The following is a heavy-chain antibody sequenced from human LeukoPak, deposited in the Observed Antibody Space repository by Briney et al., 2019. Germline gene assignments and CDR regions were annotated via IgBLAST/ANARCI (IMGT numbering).Heavy chain of an antibody. CDR2: ISYDGSNE. V-gene: IGHV3-30*04. CDR1: GFTFSSYV. Sequence: GGSLRLSCAASGFTFSSYVMHWVRQAPGKGLEWVAIISYDGSNEYYADSVKGRFTISRDNSKNTLYLQMNSLRAEDTAVYYCARARKSGGITMIRGVKDRGWFDPWGQGTLVTVSS. J-gene: IGHJ5*02. D-gene: IGHD3-10*01. CDR3: ARARKSGGITMIRGVKDRGWFDP.